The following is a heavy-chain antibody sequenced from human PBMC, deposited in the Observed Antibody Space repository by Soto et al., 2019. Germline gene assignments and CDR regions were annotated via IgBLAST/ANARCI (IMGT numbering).Heavy chain of an antibody. CDR1: GGSISSYY. Sequence: PSETLSLTCTVSGGSISSYYWSWIRQPPGKGLEWIGYIYYSGSTNYNPSLKSRVTISVDTSKNQFSLKLSSVTAADTAVYYCARQSGASGPPNYYYYMDVWGKGTTVTVSS. D-gene: IGHD3-10*01. J-gene: IGHJ6*03. V-gene: IGHV4-59*08. CDR3: ARQSGASGPPNYYYYMDV. CDR2: IYYSGST.